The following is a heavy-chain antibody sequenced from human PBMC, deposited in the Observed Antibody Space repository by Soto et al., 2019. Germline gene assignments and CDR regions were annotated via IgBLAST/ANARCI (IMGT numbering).Heavy chain of an antibody. CDR2: IIPILGIA. V-gene: IGHV1-69*04. J-gene: IGHJ4*02. CDR3: ARDRVAAVGTFDPVDY. Sequence: ASVKVSCKASGGTFSSYTISWVRQAPGQGLEWMGRIIPILGIANYAQKFQGRVTITADKSTSTAYMELRSLRSDDTAMYYCARDRVAAVGTFDPVDYWGQGTLVTVSS. D-gene: IGHD6-13*01. CDR1: GGTFSSYT.